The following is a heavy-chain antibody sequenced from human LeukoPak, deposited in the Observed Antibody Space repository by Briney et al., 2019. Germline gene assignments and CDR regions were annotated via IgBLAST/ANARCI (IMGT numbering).Heavy chain of an antibody. CDR3: ARVVTTGGWGLYNWFDP. Sequence: GASVKVSCKASGYTFTSYGISWVRQAPGQGLEWMGWISAYNGNTNYAQKLQGRVTMTTDTSTSTAYMELRSLRSDDTAVYYCARVVTTGGWGLYNWFDPWGQGTLVTVSS. D-gene: IGHD2-21*02. CDR1: GYTFTSYG. V-gene: IGHV1-18*01. CDR2: ISAYNGNT. J-gene: IGHJ5*02.